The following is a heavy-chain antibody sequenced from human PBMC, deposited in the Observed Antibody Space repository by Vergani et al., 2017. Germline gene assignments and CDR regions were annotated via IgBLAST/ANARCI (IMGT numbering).Heavy chain of an antibody. CDR3: ARHPGATHRRRYSGYGVEPAWDY. CDR1: GGSISSSSYY. V-gene: IGHV4-39*01. Sequence: QLQLQESGPGLVKPSETLSLTCTVSGGSISSSSYYWGWIRQPPGKGLEWIGSIYYSGSTYYNPSLKSRVTISVDTSKNQFSLKLSSVTAADTAVYYCARHPGATHRRRYSGYGVEPAWDYWSQGTLVTVSP. J-gene: IGHJ4*02. CDR2: IYYSGST. D-gene: IGHD5-12*01.